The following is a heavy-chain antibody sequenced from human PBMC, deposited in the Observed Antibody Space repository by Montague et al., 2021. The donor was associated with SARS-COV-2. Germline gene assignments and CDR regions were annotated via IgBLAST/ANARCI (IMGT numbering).Heavy chain of an antibody. CDR2: IFWNDDK. Sequence: PALVKPTQTLTLTCTFSGFSLISDGMCVGWIRQPPGKALEWLALIFWNDDKRYNSSLKNRLTITKDTSKNHVVLTMTNMDPLDTGTYYCAHSLLFSSLCGFDAWGQGTLVTVAS. V-gene: IGHV2-5*01. J-gene: IGHJ4*02. CDR1: GFSLISDGMC. CDR3: AHSLLFSSLCGFDA.